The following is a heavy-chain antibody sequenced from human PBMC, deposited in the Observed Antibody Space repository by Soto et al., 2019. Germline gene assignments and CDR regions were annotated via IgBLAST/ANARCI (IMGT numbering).Heavy chain of an antibody. CDR2: IYPGDSDT. CDR3: ARPGXAARPGSTNYYYYGMDV. D-gene: IGHD6-6*01. CDR1: GYSFTIYW. Sequence: GESLKISCKGSGYSFTIYWIGWVRQMPGKGLEWMGIIYPGDSDTRYSPSFQGQVTISADKSISTAYLQWSSLKASDTAMYYCARPGXAARPGSTNYYYYGMDVWGQGTTVTVSS. V-gene: IGHV5-51*01. J-gene: IGHJ6*02.